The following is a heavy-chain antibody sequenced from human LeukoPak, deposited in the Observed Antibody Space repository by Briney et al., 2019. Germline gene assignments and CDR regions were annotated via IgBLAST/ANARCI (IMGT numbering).Heavy chain of an antibody. CDR3: AREVDTAMGSPLFGY. D-gene: IGHD5-18*01. CDR1: GYTFTGYY. CDR2: INPNSGGT. V-gene: IGHV1-2*02. J-gene: IGHJ4*02. Sequence: ASVKVSCKASGYTFTGYYMHWVRQAPGQGLEWMGWINPNSGGTNYAQKFQGRVTMTRDTSISTAYMELSRLRSDDTAVYYCAREVDTAMGSPLFGYWGQGTLVTVSS.